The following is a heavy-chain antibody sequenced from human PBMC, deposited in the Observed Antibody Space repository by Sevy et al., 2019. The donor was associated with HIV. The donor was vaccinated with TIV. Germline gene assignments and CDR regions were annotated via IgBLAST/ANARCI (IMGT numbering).Heavy chain of an antibody. CDR3: ARADGSGSFEDY. Sequence: ASVKVSCKASGYTFTGYYMHWVRQAPGQGLEWMGWINPNSGGTNYAQKFQGMVTMTRDTSISTAYMDLSRLRSDDTAVYYCARADGSGSFEDYWGQGTLVTVSS. J-gene: IGHJ4*02. V-gene: IGHV1-2*02. D-gene: IGHD3-10*01. CDR2: INPNSGGT. CDR1: GYTFTGYY.